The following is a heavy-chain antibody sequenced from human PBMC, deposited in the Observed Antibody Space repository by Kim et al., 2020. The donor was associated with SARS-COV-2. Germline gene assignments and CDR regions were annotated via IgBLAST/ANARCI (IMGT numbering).Heavy chain of an antibody. J-gene: IGHJ6*02. Sequence: VKSRFTISRDRGKNSVYLQRDSLRAEDTAVYYCARDGVVTADYDYYGLDVWGQGTTVTVSS. V-gene: IGHV3-11*01. D-gene: IGHD3-10*01. CDR3: ARDGVVTADYDYYGLDV.